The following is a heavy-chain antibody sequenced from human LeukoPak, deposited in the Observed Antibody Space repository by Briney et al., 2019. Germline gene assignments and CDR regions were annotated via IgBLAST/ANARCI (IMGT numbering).Heavy chain of an antibody. CDR1: GYSISSGYY. CDR2: IYHSGST. V-gene: IGHV4-38-2*01. J-gene: IGHJ6*03. Sequence: SETLSLTCAVSGYSISSGYYWGWIRQPPGKGLEWIGSIYHSGSTYYNPSLKSRVTISVDTSKNQFSLKLSSVTAADTAVYYCARALESLYYYYYYMDVWGKGTTVTVSS. CDR3: ARALESLYYYYYYMDV. D-gene: IGHD1-1*01.